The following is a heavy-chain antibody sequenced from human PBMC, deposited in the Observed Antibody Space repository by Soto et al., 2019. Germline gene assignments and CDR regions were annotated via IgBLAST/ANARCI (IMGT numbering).Heavy chain of an antibody. CDR3: VPLQTSTLVGRHGMDV. J-gene: IGHJ6*02. CDR2: VIPLFRTT. CDR1: GDIFSKYA. Sequence: GXSVKVSCKASGDIFSKYAITWVRQAPGQGLEWMGGVIPLFRTTNYAQKFQGRVTITADESTTTAYMELSSLKSEDTAVYYCVPLQTSTLVGRHGMDVWGQGSTVTVSS. V-gene: IGHV1-69*13. D-gene: IGHD6-6*01.